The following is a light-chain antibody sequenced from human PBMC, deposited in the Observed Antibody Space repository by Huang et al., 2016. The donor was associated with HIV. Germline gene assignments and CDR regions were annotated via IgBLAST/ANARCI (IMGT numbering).Light chain of an antibody. CDR3: QQRSNWPRGA. CDR1: QGVSSY. J-gene: IGKJ4*01. Sequence: EIVLTQSPATLSLSPGERATLSCRASQGVSSYLAWYQQKPGQAPSLLIYDASNRATGIPARFSGSGSGTDFTLTISSLEPEDFAVYYCQQRSNWPRGAFGGGTKVEIK. CDR2: DAS. V-gene: IGKV3-11*01.